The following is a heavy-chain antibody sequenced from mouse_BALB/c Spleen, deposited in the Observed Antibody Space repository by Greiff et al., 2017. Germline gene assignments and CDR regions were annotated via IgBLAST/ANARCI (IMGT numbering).Heavy chain of an antibody. Sequence: DVKLVESGGGLVQPGGSLRLSCATSGFTFSDFYMEWVRQPPGKRLEWIAASRNKANDYTTEYSASVKGRFIVSRDTSQSILYLQMNALRAEDTAIYYCARHAYYGLDYWGQGTTLTVSA. D-gene: IGHD1-2*01. J-gene: IGHJ2*01. CDR2: SRNKANDYTT. CDR1: GFTFSDFY. CDR3: ARHAYYGLDY. V-gene: IGHV7-1*02.